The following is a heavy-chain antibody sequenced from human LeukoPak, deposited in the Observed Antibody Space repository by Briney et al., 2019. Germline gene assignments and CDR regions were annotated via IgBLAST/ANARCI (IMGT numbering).Heavy chain of an antibody. V-gene: IGHV4-59*05. J-gene: IGHJ4*02. Sequence: PSETLSLTCSVSGDSISRYYWNWIRQPAGRGLEWIGSIYYSGNTYYNPSLKSRVTISVDTSKNQFSLKLSSVTAADTAVYYCARYYDSSGSDYWGQGTLVTVSS. CDR2: IYYSGNT. D-gene: IGHD3-22*01. CDR3: ARYYDSSGSDY. CDR1: GDSISRYY.